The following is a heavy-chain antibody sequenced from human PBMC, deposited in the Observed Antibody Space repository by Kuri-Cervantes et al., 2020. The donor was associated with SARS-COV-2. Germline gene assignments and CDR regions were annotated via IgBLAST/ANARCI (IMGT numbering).Heavy chain of an antibody. CDR1: GYTFTSYD. CDR3: ATARFDFWSGYSWGGAFDI. Sequence: ASVKVSCKASGYTFTSYDINWVRQAPGKGLEWMGGFDPDDGETIYAQKFQGRVTMTEDTSTDTAYMELSSLRSEDTAVYYCATARFDFWSGYSWGGAFDIWGQGTMVTVSS. D-gene: IGHD3-3*01. J-gene: IGHJ3*02. CDR2: FDPDDGET. V-gene: IGHV1-24*01.